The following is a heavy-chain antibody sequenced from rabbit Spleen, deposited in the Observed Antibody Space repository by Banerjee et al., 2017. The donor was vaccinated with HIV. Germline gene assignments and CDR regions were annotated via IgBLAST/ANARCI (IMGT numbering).Heavy chain of an antibody. CDR2: IYTDDDST. D-gene: IGHD6-1*01. CDR1: EFSFSSTYD. V-gene: IGHV1S40*01. J-gene: IGHJ4*01. Sequence: QSLEESGGGLVKPGASLTLTCTASEFSFSSTYDMSWVRQAPGKGLEWIGYIYTDDDSTHYASWAKGRFTVSKTSSTTVTLQMTSLTAADTATYFCVRGSDSVNWAYELWGPGTLVTVS. CDR3: VRGSDSVNWAYEL.